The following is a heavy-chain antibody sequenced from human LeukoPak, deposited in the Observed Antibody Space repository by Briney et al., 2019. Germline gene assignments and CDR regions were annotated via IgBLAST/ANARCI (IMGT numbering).Heavy chain of an antibody. Sequence: GGSLRLSCAASGFTFSNYAMSWVRQTPGKGLEWVSSISGSGATTNYADSVKGRFTVSRDNSKNTLYLQMNSLRAEDTAVYYCAKDLAVAGTFWGQGTLVTVSS. CDR1: GFTFSNYA. CDR2: ISGSGATT. V-gene: IGHV3-23*01. D-gene: IGHD6-19*01. J-gene: IGHJ4*02. CDR3: AKDLAVAGTF.